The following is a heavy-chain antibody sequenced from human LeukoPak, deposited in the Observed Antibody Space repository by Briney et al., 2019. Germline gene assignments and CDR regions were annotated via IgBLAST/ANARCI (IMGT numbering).Heavy chain of an antibody. V-gene: IGHV4-61*02. D-gene: IGHD6-19*01. CDR3: AKEVFGFVDSSGWYFGPVFDY. CDR2: IYTSGTT. CDR1: GGSISSGSYY. J-gene: IGHJ4*02. Sequence: SETLSLTCTVSGGSISSGSYYWSWIRPPAGNGLEWIGRIYTSGTTNYNPSLKSRGTISVDTSTNQFSLKLSSVTAADTAVYYCAKEVFGFVDSSGWYFGPVFDYWGQGTLVTVSS.